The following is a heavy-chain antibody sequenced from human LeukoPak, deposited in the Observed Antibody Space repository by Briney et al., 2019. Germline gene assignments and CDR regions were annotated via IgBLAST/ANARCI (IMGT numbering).Heavy chain of an antibody. Sequence: GRSLRLSCAASGFTFSSYGMHWVRQAPGKGLEWVAVISYDGSNKYYADSVKGRFTISRDNSKNTLYLQMNSLRAEDTAVYYCAKDRRAIVATIDGDYYYYCMDVWGQGTTVTVSS. CDR1: GFTFSSYG. V-gene: IGHV3-30*18. CDR3: AKDRRAIVATIDGDYYYYCMDV. D-gene: IGHD5-12*01. CDR2: ISYDGSNK. J-gene: IGHJ6*02.